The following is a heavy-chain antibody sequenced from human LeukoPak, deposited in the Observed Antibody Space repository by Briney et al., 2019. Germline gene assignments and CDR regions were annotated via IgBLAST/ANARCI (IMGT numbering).Heavy chain of an antibody. V-gene: IGHV1-69*05. J-gene: IGHJ6*03. CDR1: GGTVSSYA. D-gene: IGHD6-19*01. CDR3: ARSSSGWYSVHYYYYMDV. Sequence: SGRVSCTASGGTVSSYAISWGRQAPGQGLEWMGGIIPILGTAKYAQKFQGRVTITTDESTSTAYMELSSLRSEDTAVYYCARSSSGWYSVHYYYYMDVWGKGTTVTVSS. CDR2: IIPILGTA.